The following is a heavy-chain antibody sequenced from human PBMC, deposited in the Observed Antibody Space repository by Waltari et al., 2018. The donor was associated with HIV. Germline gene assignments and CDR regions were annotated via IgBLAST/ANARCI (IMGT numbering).Heavy chain of an antibody. Sequence: QVQLVESGGGVVQPGGSLRLPCVASGLPFSPFAFHWVRQAPGKGLEWVALISYGGRNKVYADSVKGRFTISRDNSKNTLYLQMNSLRAEDTAVYYCARDGHFYDSRPLDHWGQGTLVTVSS. D-gene: IGHD3-22*01. V-gene: IGHV3-30*04. J-gene: IGHJ4*02. CDR3: ARDGHFYDSRPLDH. CDR2: ISYGGRNK. CDR1: GLPFSPFA.